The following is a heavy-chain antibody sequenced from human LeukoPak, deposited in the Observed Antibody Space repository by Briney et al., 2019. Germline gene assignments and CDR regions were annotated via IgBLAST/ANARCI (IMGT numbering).Heavy chain of an antibody. J-gene: IGHJ5*02. D-gene: IGHD3-10*01. CDR2: ISPSVGTT. Sequence: ASVKVSCKASGYTFTSSYYIHWVRQAPGQGLDWMGIISPSVGTTTYAQKLQGRVTMTRDTSTTTVYMELRSLRSEDTAVYYCARIGDYGSGSEGFDPWGQGTLVTVSS. CDR3: ARIGDYGSGSEGFDP. V-gene: IGHV1-46*04. CDR1: GYTFTSSYY.